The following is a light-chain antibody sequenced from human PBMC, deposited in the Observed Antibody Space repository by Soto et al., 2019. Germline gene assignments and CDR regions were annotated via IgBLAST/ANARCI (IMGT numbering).Light chain of an antibody. CDR3: QSYDSSLSGVV. J-gene: IGLJ2*01. CDR2: GNS. Sequence: QPVLTQPPSVSGAPGQRVTMSCTGSSSNIGAGYDVHWYQQLPGTAPKLLIYGNSNRPSGVPDRFSGSKSGTSASLAITGLQAEDEADYYCQSYDSSLSGVVFGGGTKPTVL. CDR1: SSNIGAGYD. V-gene: IGLV1-40*01.